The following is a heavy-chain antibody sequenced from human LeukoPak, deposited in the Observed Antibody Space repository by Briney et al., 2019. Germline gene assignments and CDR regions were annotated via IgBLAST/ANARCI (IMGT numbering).Heavy chain of an antibody. CDR3: ARETLYYDFWSGYNDAFDI. J-gene: IGHJ3*02. D-gene: IGHD3-3*01. V-gene: IGHV1-2*06. Sequence: ASVKVSCKASGYTFTGYYMHWVRQAPGQGLEWMGRFNPNSGGTNYAQKFQGRVTMTRDTSISTAYMELSRLRSDDTAVYYCARETLYYDFWSGYNDAFDIWGQGTMVTVSS. CDR2: FNPNSGGT. CDR1: GYTFTGYY.